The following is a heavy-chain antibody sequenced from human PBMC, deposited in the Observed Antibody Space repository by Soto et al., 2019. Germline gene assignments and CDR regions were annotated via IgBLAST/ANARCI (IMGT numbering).Heavy chain of an antibody. CDR3: AKYRDCSTGSCYYNY. Sequence: EVQLLESGGGLVQPGGSLRLSCAASGFTFRSYAVRWVRQAPGKGLEWVSAISWSGGTTYYADSVKGRFTISRDNSKYSRYLQMSSLSSEDTAVYFCAKYRDCSTGSCYYNYCGQGTLVSVSS. CDR1: GFTFRSYA. J-gene: IGHJ4*02. CDR2: ISWSGGTT. D-gene: IGHD2-15*01. V-gene: IGHV3-23*01.